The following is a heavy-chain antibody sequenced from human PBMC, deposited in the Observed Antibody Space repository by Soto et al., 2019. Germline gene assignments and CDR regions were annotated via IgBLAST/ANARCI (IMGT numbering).Heavy chain of an antibody. D-gene: IGHD4-17*01. V-gene: IGHV3-48*03. CDR2: ISEGGGTI. J-gene: IGHJ4*02. CDR3: ARNKGDYEVY. Sequence: GGSLRLSSVASGSSSSSYEMNWVRPAPGKGLEWVSYISEGGGTIHYAGSVKGRFTISRNNAKNPLYLQMNSLRAEDTATYYCARNKGDYEVYWGQGTLVTVSS. CDR1: GSSSSSYE.